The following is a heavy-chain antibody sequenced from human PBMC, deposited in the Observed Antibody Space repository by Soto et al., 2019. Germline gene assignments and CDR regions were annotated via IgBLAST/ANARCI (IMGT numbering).Heavy chain of an antibody. V-gene: IGHV6-1*01. CDR1: GYGVSSNSAA. Sequence: SQTRSVTCAISGYGVSSNSAAWHWITQSPARGLEWLARTYSRSQWLNDYADSVKSRITIKPDTSKNQFSLELDSVTPEDTAVYYCARETGYYHDSSGPFDYWGLGTMVTVSS. J-gene: IGHJ4*02. CDR3: ARETGYYHDSSGPFDY. CDR2: TYSRSQWLN. D-gene: IGHD3-22*01.